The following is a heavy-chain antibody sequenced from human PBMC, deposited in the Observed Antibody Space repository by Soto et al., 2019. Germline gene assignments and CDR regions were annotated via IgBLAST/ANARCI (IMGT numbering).Heavy chain of an antibody. CDR3: ASLTSWSQEYYYGMGV. CDR1: GFTFGDFG. Sequence: GGSLRLSCTGSGFTFGDFGMSWFRQAPGKGLEWLSFIRSKGYGGTTESAASVRGRFITSRDDSKSIAYLQMNSLKTEDTAVYYCASLTSWSQEYYYGMGVWAKGPRSPSP. D-gene: IGHD2-2*01. J-gene: IGHJ6*02. V-gene: IGHV3-49*03. CDR2: IRSKGYGGTT.